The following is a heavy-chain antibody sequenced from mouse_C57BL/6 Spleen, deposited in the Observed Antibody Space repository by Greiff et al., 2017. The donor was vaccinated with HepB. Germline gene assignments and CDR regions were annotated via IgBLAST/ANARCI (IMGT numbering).Heavy chain of an antibody. D-gene: IGHD2-4*01. CDR2: INPSSGYT. J-gene: IGHJ2*01. CDR3: ARDDYVFDY. Sequence: QVQLQQSGAELARPGASVKMSCKASGYTFTSYTMHWVKQRPGQGLEWIGYINPSSGYTKYNQKFKDKATLTADKSSSTAYMQLRRLTSEDYAVYYCARDDYVFDYWGQGTTLTVSS. CDR1: GYTFTSYT. V-gene: IGHV1-4*01.